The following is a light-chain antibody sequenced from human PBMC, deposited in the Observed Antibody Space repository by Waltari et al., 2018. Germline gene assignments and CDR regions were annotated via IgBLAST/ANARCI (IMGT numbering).Light chain of an antibody. CDR1: QSVGTW. CDR2: MAS. Sequence: DIQMTQSPSTLSPSVGDRVTISCRASQSVGTWLAWYQQKPGKAPKLLIYMASSLESGVPSRFSGSGSGTEFTLTISSLQPDDFATYSCQQYSSFSTFGQGTKV. CDR3: QQYSSFST. V-gene: IGKV1-5*03. J-gene: IGKJ2*01.